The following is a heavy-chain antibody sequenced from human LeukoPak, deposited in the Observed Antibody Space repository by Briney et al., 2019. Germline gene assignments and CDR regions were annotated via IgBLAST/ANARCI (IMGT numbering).Heavy chain of an antibody. CDR3: ALETAPAFDI. J-gene: IGHJ3*02. CDR2: IYPGDSDT. D-gene: IGHD5-18*01. V-gene: IGHV5-51*01. Sequence: GESLQISCKGSGYSFTSYWIGWVRQLPGKGLEWMGIIYPGDSDTRYSPSFQGQVTVSADKSISTAYLQWSSLKASDTAMYYCALETAPAFDIWGQGTMVTVSS. CDR1: GYSFTSYW.